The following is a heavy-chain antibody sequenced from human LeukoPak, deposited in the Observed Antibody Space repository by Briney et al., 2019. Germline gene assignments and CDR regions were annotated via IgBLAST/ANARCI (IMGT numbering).Heavy chain of an antibody. CDR2: IYTSGST. CDR1: GGSISSYY. CDR3: ARGGVIAVAGTGWFDP. V-gene: IGHV4-4*07. Sequence: PSETLSLTCTVSGGSISSYYRSWIRQPAGKGLEWIGRIYTSGSTNYNPSLKSRVTMSVDTSKNQFSLKLSSVTAADTAVYYCARGGVIAVAGTGWFDPWGQGTLVTVSS. D-gene: IGHD6-19*01. J-gene: IGHJ5*02.